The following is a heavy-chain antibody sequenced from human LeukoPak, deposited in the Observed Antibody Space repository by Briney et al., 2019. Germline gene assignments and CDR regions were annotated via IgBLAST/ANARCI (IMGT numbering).Heavy chain of an antibody. CDR2: VYNSGFT. CDR3: AREWSAFDT. CDR1: GGFTSPYK. D-gene: IGHD2-8*01. Sequence: SETLSLTCTVSGGFTSPYKWSWIRQPPGKGLEWIGFVYNSGFTSYNPSLKSRLTISVDTSKNQFSLKLTSVTAADTAVYYCAREWSAFDTWGQGTMVTVSS. J-gene: IGHJ3*02. V-gene: IGHV4-4*08.